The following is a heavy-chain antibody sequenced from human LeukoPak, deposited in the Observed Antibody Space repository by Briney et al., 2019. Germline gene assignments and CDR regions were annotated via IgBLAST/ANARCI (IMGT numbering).Heavy chain of an antibody. D-gene: IGHD4-17*01. J-gene: IGHJ4*02. CDR2: ISGSGGST. V-gene: IGHV3-23*01. CDR3: AKDPADDYGDYADY. CDR1: GFTFSSYA. Sequence: GGSLRLSCAASGFTFSSYAMSWVRQAPGKGLEWVSAISGSGGSTYYADSVKGRFTISRDNSKNTLYRQMNSLRAEDTAVYYCAKDPADDYGDYADYWGQGTLVTVSS.